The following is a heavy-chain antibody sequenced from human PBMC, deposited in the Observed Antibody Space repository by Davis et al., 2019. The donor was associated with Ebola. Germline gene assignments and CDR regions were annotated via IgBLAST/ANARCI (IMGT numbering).Heavy chain of an antibody. CDR2: ISWNSGSI. CDR1: GFTFSSYW. J-gene: IGHJ4*02. V-gene: IGHV3-9*01. Sequence: SLKISCAASGFTFSSYWMSWVRQAPGKGLEWVSGISWNSGSIGYADSVKGRFTISRDNAKNSLYLQMNSLRAEDTALYYCARGGWDYWGQGTLVTVSS. CDR3: ARGGWDY.